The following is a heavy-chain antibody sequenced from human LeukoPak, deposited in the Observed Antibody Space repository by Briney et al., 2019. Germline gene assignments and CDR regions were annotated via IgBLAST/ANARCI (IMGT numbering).Heavy chain of an antibody. J-gene: IGHJ5*02. CDR3: ARLPGISAATNWFDP. CDR2: INPHDGST. CDR1: GHSLTSYY. V-gene: IGHV1-46*01. D-gene: IGHD6-13*01. Sequence: ASVEVSCKASGHSLTSYYIHWVRQAPGQGPEWMGIINPHDGSTDYAQKIQGRLTMTRDMSTSTVYMELSSLRSEDTAFYHCARLPGISAATNWFDPWGQGTLVTVSS.